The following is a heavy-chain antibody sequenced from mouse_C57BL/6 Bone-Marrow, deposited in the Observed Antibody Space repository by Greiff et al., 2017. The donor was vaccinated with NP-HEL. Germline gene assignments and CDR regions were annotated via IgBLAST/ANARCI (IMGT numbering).Heavy chain of an antibody. CDR2: ISDGGSYT. D-gene: IGHD2-3*01. Sequence: EVKLVESGGGLVKPGGSLKLSCAASGFTFSSYAMSWVRQTPEKRLEWVATISDGGSYTYYPDNVKGRFTISRDNAKNNLYLQMSHLKSEDTAMYYCARGWLLRLLYYAMDYWGQGPSVTVSS. V-gene: IGHV5-4*03. CDR1: GFTFSSYA. CDR3: ARGWLLRLLYYAMDY. J-gene: IGHJ4*01.